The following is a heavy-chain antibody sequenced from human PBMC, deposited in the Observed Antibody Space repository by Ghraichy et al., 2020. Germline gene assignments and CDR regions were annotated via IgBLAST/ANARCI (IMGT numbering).Heavy chain of an antibody. V-gene: IGHV3-7*01. CDR2: IKQDGSEK. Sequence: GGSLRLSCAASGFTFSSYWMSWVRQAPGKGLEWVANIKQDGSEKYYVDSVKGRFTISRDNAKNSLYLQMNSLRAEDTAVYYCARDREHIVVVTAIDYWGQGTLVTVSS. CDR3: ARDREHIVVVTAIDY. CDR1: GFTFSSYW. D-gene: IGHD2-21*02. J-gene: IGHJ4*02.